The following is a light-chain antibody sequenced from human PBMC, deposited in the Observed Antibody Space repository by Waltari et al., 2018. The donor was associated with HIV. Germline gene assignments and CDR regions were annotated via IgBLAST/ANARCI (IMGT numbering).Light chain of an antibody. CDR3: CSYAGTVTYLV. Sequence: QSPLTPPASVSGSPGQPVTITCHATSSDVGSTMPVPWYQRHPGQGPRLIIYNVNVRPSGISSRFSGSKSGNTASLTISGLQADDEAEYICCSYAGTVTYLVFGGGTKLTVL. CDR1: SSDVGSTMP. V-gene: IGLV2-23*02. CDR2: NVN. J-gene: IGLJ2*01.